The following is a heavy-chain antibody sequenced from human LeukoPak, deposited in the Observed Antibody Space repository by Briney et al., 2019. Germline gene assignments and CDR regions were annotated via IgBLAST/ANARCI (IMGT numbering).Heavy chain of an antibody. D-gene: IGHD5-24*01. CDR1: GIALSDFW. J-gene: IGHJ4*02. Sequence: PGGSLRLSCAASGIALSDFWFSWVRQAPGKGLEWVARIKAKIHGETIDYAAPVRGRFIISRDYSRNTVYLQMNSLKFEDTAMYYCTRRSTIWGRGTRVTVSS. V-gene: IGHV3-15*01. CDR2: IKAKIHGETI. CDR3: TRRSTI.